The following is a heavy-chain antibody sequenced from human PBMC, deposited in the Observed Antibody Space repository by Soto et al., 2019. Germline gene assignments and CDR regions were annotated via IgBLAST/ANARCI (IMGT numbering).Heavy chain of an antibody. V-gene: IGHV4-30-4*01. J-gene: IGHJ6*02. CDR1: GDSISIADYY. Sequence: SETLSLTCTVSGDSISIADYYWSWIGQTPGKGLEWIGHIFYSGTTYYNPSLKSRLTISVDTSKNHFSLRLTSVTAADTAVYYCARDLWVEPELYYYRMDVWGQGTAVTVSS. CDR3: ARDLWVEPELYYYRMDV. CDR2: IFYSGTT. D-gene: IGHD1-1*01.